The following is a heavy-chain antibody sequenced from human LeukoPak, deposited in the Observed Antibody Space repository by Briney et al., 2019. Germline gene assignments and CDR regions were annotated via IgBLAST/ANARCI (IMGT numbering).Heavy chain of an antibody. CDR3: VTGYPAMALGY. V-gene: IGHV3-74*01. CDR2: IDLGGNP. D-gene: IGHD5-18*01. CDR1: GFTFSSYW. J-gene: IGHJ4*02. Sequence: GESLRLSCAASGFTFSSYWMHWVRQVPGRGLVWVSRIDLGGNPTYADSVRGRFTMSRDNAKNTVDLQMSSLRAEDTAVYYCVTGYPAMALGYWGQGTLVTVSS.